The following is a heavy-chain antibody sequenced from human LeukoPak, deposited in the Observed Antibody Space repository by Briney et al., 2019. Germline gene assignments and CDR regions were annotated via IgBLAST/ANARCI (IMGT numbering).Heavy chain of an antibody. CDR3: ARERYNWNTSPPGMNWFDP. CDR1: GYSFTSYW. V-gene: IGHV5-51*01. Sequence: GESLKISCKGSGYSFTSYWIGWVRQMPGKGLEWMGIIYPGDSDTRYSPSFQGQVTISADKSISTAYLQWSSLKASDTAMYYCARERYNWNTSPPGMNWFDPWGQGTLVTVSS. D-gene: IGHD1-20*01. CDR2: IYPGDSDT. J-gene: IGHJ5*02.